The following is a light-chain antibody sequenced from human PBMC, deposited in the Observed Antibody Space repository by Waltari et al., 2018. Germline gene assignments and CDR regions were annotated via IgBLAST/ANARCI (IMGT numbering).Light chain of an antibody. CDR2: KGS. Sequence: DTPLTQSPSTLPASVGDRVTITCRAIQIITTWLAWYQQKPGKTTKLLIYKGSSLESGVPSRFSGIGSGTEFTLTISSLQPDDFATYYCQQYNDFSSLTFGGGTKVEIE. V-gene: IGKV1-5*03. CDR1: QIITTW. CDR3: QQYNDFSSLT. J-gene: IGKJ4*01.